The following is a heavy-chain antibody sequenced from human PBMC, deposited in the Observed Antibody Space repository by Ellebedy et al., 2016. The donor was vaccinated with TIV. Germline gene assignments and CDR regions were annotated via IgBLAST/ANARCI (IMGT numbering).Heavy chain of an antibody. D-gene: IGHD6-13*01. CDR3: TRSERGIAVAGGYWFDP. V-gene: IGHV3-49*03. CDR2: IRSKAYGGTT. CDR1: GFTFGDYA. Sequence: GESLKTSCTASGFTFGDYAMSLLRQAPGKGLGWVGFIRSKAYGGTTEYAAYVKGRFTISRDDSKSIDYLQMNSLKTEDTAVYYCTRSERGIAVAGGYWFDPWGQGTLVTVSS. J-gene: IGHJ5*02.